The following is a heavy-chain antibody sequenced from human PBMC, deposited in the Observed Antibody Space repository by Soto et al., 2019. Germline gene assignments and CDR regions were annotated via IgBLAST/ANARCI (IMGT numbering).Heavy chain of an antibody. D-gene: IGHD5-18*01. V-gene: IGHV4-34*01. CDR1: GGSFSGYY. J-gene: IGHJ4*02. CDR2: INHSGST. Sequence: SETLSLTCAVYGGSFSGYYWSWIRQPPGKGLEWIGEINHSGSTNYNPSLKSRVTISVDTSKNQFSLKLSSVTAADTAVYYCARGGAETRYSYGYMDDYWGQGTLVTVSS. CDR3: ARGGAETRYSYGYMDDY.